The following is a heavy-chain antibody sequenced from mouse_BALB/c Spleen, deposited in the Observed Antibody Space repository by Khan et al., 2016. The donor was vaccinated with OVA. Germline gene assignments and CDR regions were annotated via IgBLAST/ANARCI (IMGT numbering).Heavy chain of an antibody. J-gene: IGHJ3*01. CDR3: ARRSDFCYTFAY. V-gene: IGHV1-77*01. CDR1: GYTFTDYY. Sequence: QVQLQQSGAELARPGASVKLSCKASGYTFTDYYINWVKQRTGQGLEWIGEISPGSGDTYYNEKFKGKATLTADKSSSTVYMQFSSLTAESSAVDFCARRSDFCYTFAYWGQGTLVTVSA. CDR2: ISPGSGDT. D-gene: IGHD2-13*01.